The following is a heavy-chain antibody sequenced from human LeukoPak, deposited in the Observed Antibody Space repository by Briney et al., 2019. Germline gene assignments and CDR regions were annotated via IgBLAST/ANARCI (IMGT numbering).Heavy chain of an antibody. V-gene: IGHV4-34*01. Sequence: SETLSLTCAVYGGSFSGYYWSWIRQPPGKGLEWIGEINHSGSTNYNPSLKSRVTISVDTSKNQFSLKLSSVTAADTAVYYCARHVVIVVVPAALNWFDPWGQGTLVTVSS. CDR1: GGSFSGYY. CDR3: ARHVVIVVVPAALNWFDP. D-gene: IGHD2-2*03. CDR2: INHSGST. J-gene: IGHJ5*02.